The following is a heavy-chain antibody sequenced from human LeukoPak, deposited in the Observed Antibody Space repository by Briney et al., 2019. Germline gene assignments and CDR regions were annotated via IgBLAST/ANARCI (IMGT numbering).Heavy chain of an antibody. J-gene: IGHJ4*02. V-gene: IGHV4-34*01. CDR1: GGSFSGYY. CDR2: INHSGST. Sequence: NPAETLSLTCAVYGGSFSGYYWSWIRQPPGKGLEWIGEINHSGSTNYNPSLKSRVTISVDTSKNQFSLKLSSVTAADTAVYYCATTQRYCSGGSCYRAQCYFDYWGQGTVDSLFS. D-gene: IGHD2-15*01. CDR3: ATTQRYCSGGSCYRAQCYFDY.